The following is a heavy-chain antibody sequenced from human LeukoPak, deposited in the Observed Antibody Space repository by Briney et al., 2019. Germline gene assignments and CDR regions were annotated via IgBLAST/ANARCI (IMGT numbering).Heavy chain of an antibody. CDR2: ISHDGSNK. D-gene: IGHD6-19*01. Sequence: GRSLRLSCAASGFTFSSYGMHWVRQAPGKGLEWVAVISHDGSNKYYADSVKGRFTISRDNSKNTLFLQMNSLRAEDTAVYYCAKADSSGWSLDYWGQGTLVTVSS. CDR1: GFTFSSYG. J-gene: IGHJ4*02. CDR3: AKADSSGWSLDY. V-gene: IGHV3-30*18.